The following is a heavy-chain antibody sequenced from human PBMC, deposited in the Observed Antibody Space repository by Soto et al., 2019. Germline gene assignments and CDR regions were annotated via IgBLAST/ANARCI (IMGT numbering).Heavy chain of an antibody. CDR3: SRGALTVANWFDP. D-gene: IGHD1-26*01. V-gene: IGHV1-2*02. Sequence: QVQLVQSGAEVKKPGASVKVSCKASGYTFTDYYMNWVRQAPGQGLEWMGWINPNNGVTNYAQKFQGRVTMTRDPSISTAYMDLRRLRSDDTALYYCSRGALTVANWFDPWGQGTQVTVSS. CDR2: INPNNGVT. J-gene: IGHJ5*02. CDR1: GYTFTDYY.